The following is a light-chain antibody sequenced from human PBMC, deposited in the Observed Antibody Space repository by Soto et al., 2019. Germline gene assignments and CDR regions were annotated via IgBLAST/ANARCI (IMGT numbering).Light chain of an antibody. CDR3: PHSAFLLIS. J-gene: IGKJ5*01. Sequence: TLSVPPVERATLSCRARQSISSNLAWYQQKPGQAPRLLIYGASSRATGIPDRFSGSGSGTDFTLTISRLEPEDCAVYYCPHSAFLLISFSQVGSLEI. V-gene: IGKV3-20*01. CDR2: GAS. CDR1: QSISSN.